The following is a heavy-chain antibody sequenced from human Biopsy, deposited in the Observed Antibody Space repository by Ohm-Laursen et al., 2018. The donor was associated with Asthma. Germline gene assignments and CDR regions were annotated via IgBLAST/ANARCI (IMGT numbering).Heavy chain of an antibody. CDR2: LIPIFGPT. Sequence: GSSVKASCNASGGTFSSNSINWARQAPGQGLEWMGRLIPIFGPTNYAQKFQGRVTISADDSTSTAYMELSSLSSEDTALYYCARGPEYVRSSGALDYWGQGTLVTVSS. D-gene: IGHD2-2*01. CDR1: GGTFSSNS. CDR3: ARGPEYVRSSGALDY. J-gene: IGHJ4*02. V-gene: IGHV1-69*15.